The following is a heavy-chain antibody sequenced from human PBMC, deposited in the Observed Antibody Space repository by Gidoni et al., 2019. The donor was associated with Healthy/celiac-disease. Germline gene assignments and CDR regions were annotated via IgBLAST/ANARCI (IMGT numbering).Heavy chain of an antibody. CDR2: ISSSSSTI. V-gene: IGHV3-48*04. Sequence: EVQLVESGGGLVQPGGSLRLSCAASGFTFSSYSMNWVRQAPGKGLEWVSYISSSSSTIYYADSVKGRFTISRDNAKNSLYLQMNSLRAEDTAVYYCARAIAAAVVDYWGQGTLVTVSS. CDR1: GFTFSSYS. D-gene: IGHD6-13*01. J-gene: IGHJ4*02. CDR3: ARAIAAAVVDY.